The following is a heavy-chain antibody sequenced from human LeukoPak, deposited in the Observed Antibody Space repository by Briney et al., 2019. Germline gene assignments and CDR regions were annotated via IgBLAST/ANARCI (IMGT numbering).Heavy chain of an antibody. V-gene: IGHV4-39*01. CDR1: GGSISSSSYY. D-gene: IGHD3-10*01. CDR3: ARHGGAGVRGVTGRDANYYYYYGMDV. Sequence: SETLSLTCTVSGGSISSSSYYWGWIRQPPGKGLEWIGSIYYSGSTYYNPSLKSRVTISVDTSKNQFSLKLSSVTAADTAVYYCARHGGAGVRGVTGRDANYYYYYGMDVWGQGTTVTVSS. J-gene: IGHJ6*02. CDR2: IYYSGST.